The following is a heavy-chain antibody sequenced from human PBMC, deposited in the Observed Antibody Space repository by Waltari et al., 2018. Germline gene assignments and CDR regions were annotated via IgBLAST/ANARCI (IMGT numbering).Heavy chain of an antibody. J-gene: IGHJ6*03. V-gene: IGHV3-48*04. D-gene: IGHD1-26*01. CDR3: ASDWSGVGATKFQIGYDDMDV. CDR1: RVNFSSCV. Sequence: EVQLLESVGGLVQPGGSLRLSCAASRVNFSSCVMNWVRQATGSGLMWVSYISSRSSTIYYADSVKGRVTISRDNAKNSLYLQMNSLRAEDTAVYYCASDWSGVGATKFQIGYDDMDVWGKVTTVTVSS. CDR2: ISSRSSTI.